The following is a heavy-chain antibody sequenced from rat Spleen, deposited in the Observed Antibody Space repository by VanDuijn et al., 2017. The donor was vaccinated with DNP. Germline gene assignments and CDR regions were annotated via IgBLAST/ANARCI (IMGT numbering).Heavy chain of an antibody. J-gene: IGHJ4*01. CDR3: ARWPGYNPPYAMDA. D-gene: IGHD1-4*01. V-gene: IGHV3-3*01. Sequence: VQLQESGPGLVEPSQSLSLTCSVTDYSITSCCRWTWIRKFPGHKLEWMGSVNSAGTTNYNPSLKSRISITRDTSKNQLFLQVNSVTTEDTATYYCARWPGYNPPYAMDAWGQGTSVTVSS. CDR2: VNSAGTT. CDR1: DYSITSCCR.